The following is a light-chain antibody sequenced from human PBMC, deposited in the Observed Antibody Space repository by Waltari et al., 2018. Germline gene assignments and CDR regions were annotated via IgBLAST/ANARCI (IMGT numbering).Light chain of an antibody. CDR2: DAS. CDR3: QQHYSTPLT. Sequence: DIVLTHSPATLSLSPGERATLSCRASQSISTYLAWYQHKPGQSPRLVMYDASNRATGIPARFTGSGSGTDFTLTISSLEPEDFAVYYCQQHYSTPLTFGGGTKVEIK. J-gene: IGKJ4*01. CDR1: QSISTY. V-gene: IGKV3-11*01.